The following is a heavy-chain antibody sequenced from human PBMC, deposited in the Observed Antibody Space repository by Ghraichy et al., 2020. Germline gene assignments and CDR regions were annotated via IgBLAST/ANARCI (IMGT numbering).Heavy chain of an antibody. CDR1: GGSFSGYY. CDR2: INHSGST. D-gene: IGHD2-2*01. CDR3: ARGVTYCSSTSCYDGVLDY. Sequence: SETLSLTCAVYGGSFSGYYWSWIRQPPGKGLEWIGEINHSGSTNYNPSLKSRVTISVDTSKNQFSLKLSSVTAADTAVYYCARGVTYCSSTSCYDGVLDYWGQGTLVTVSS. J-gene: IGHJ4*02. V-gene: IGHV4-34*01.